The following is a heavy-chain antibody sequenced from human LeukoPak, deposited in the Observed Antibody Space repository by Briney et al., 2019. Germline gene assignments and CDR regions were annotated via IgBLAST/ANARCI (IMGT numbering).Heavy chain of an antibody. CDR3: ATNREYCGGDCYSYDAFDV. D-gene: IGHD2-21*01. CDR1: GYTFTDYY. Sequence: ASVTVSCQASGYTFTDYYMHWVRQAPGQGLEWMGWINPNSGGTNYAQKFQGRVTMTRDTSITTAYMELSRLRSDDTAVYYCATNREYCGGDCYSYDAFDVWGQGTMVTVSS. V-gene: IGHV1-2*02. CDR2: INPNSGGT. J-gene: IGHJ3*01.